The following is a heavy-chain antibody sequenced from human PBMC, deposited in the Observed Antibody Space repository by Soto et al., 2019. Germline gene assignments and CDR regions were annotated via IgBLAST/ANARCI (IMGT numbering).Heavy chain of an antibody. Sequence: QVQLVQSGAEVKKPGSSVKVSCKASGGTFSSYAISWVRQAPGQGLEWMGGIIPIFGTANYAQKFQGRVTITADESTSTAYLELSSLRSEDTAVYYCARANAARGGFYYYCGMDVWGQGTTVTVSS. CDR2: IIPIFGTA. D-gene: IGHD2-8*01. CDR1: GGTFSSYA. V-gene: IGHV1-69*12. CDR3: ARANAARGGFYYYCGMDV. J-gene: IGHJ6*02.